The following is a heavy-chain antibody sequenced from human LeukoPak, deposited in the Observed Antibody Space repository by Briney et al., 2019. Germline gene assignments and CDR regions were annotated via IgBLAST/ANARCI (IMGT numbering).Heavy chain of an antibody. CDR3: VSGPNYYDSSGYYRAEYFQY. CDR2: MYSSGSF. Sequence: SETQSLTCAVSGDSISSSNWWGWIRQPPGKGLEWIGYMYSSGSFYYKPSLRGRVTMSVDTSKNQFSLRLSSVTAVDTAVYYCVSGPNYYDSSGYYRAEYFQYWGQGTLVTVSS. CDR1: GDSISSSNW. V-gene: IGHV4-28*05. D-gene: IGHD3-22*01. J-gene: IGHJ1*01.